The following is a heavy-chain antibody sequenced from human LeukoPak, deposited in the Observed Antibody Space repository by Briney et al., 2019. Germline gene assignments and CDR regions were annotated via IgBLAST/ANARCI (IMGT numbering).Heavy chain of an antibody. V-gene: IGHV3-23*01. J-gene: IGHJ3*01. Sequence: GGTLRLSCAASGFTFSTSAMTWVRQFPEKGLEWISATSGDGRNIFYADSVRGRFTISRDNSKNTLYLQMNSLRADDTAVYFCAKETAGFGVAGLWGQGTKVTVSS. CDR2: TSGDGRNI. D-gene: IGHD3-3*01. CDR1: GFTFSTSA. CDR3: AKETAGFGVAGL.